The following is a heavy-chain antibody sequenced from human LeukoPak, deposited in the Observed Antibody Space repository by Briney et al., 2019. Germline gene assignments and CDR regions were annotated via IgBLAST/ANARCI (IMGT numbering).Heavy chain of an antibody. CDR2: IYHSGST. CDR3: ARDTAYGSGSYTPDYYGMDV. CDR1: SGSISSGGYS. D-gene: IGHD3-10*01. Sequence: TSETLSLTCAVSSGSISSGGYSWSWIRQPPGKGLEWIGYIYHSGSTYYNPSLKSRVTISVDRSKNQFSLKLSSVTAADTAVYYCARDTAYGSGSYTPDYYGMDVWGKGTTVTVSS. V-gene: IGHV4-30-2*01. J-gene: IGHJ6*04.